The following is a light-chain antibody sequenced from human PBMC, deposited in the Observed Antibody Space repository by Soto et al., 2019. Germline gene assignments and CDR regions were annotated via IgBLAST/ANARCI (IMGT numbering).Light chain of an antibody. CDR2: EVS. CDR1: SSDVGGYNC. V-gene: IGLV2-14*01. J-gene: IGLJ2*01. Sequence: QSVLTQPASVSGSPGQSSTISCTGTSSDVGGYNCVSWYQQHPGKAPKLMIYEVSNRPSWVSNRFSGSNSGNTGSLTISGLQAEDEADYYCSSGTTSSTPVVFGGGTKLTVL. CDR3: SSGTTSSTPVV.